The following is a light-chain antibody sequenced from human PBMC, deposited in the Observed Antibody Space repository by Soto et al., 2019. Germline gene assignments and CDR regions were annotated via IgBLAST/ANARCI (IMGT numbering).Light chain of an antibody. V-gene: IGKV2-28*01. CDR1: QSLLHGNGYNY. CDR3: MQALQTPYT. CDR2: LGS. J-gene: IGKJ2*01. Sequence: DIVMTQSPLSLPVTSGEPASISCRSSQSLLHGNGYNYLGWYLQKPGQSPQLLIYLGSNRASGVPDRFSGSGSGTDFTLKISRVEAEDVGIYYCMQALQTPYTFGQGTKVEVK.